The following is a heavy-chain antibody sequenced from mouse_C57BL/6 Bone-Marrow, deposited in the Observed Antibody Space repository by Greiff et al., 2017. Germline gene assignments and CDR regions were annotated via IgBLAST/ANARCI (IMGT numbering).Heavy chain of an antibody. CDR3: ARATGLLPWFAY. CDR1: GYNFTRYW. Sequence: VQLQQSGAELAKPGASVPLSCTASGYNFTRYWMHWVKKRPGQSLEWIGYINPSSGYTKYNQKFKDKATLNADKSSSTAYMQLSSLTYEDSAVYYCARATGLLPWFAYWGQGTLVTVSA. D-gene: IGHD2-3*01. V-gene: IGHV1-7*01. J-gene: IGHJ3*01. CDR2: INPSSGYT.